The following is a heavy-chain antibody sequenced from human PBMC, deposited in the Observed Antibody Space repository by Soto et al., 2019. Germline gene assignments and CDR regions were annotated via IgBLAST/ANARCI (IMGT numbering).Heavy chain of an antibody. V-gene: IGHV3-9*01. J-gene: IGHJ3*02. CDR1: GFTFDDYA. D-gene: IGHD2-15*01. CDR2: ISWNSGSI. Sequence: EVQLVESGGGLVQPGRSLRLSCAASGFTFDDYAIHWVRQAPGKGLEWVSGISWNSGSIGYADSVKGRFTISRDNAKHSLYLQMNSLRAEDTALYYCAKDLGYCSGGSCRERSYDAFDIWGQGTMVTVSS. CDR3: AKDLGYCSGGSCRERSYDAFDI.